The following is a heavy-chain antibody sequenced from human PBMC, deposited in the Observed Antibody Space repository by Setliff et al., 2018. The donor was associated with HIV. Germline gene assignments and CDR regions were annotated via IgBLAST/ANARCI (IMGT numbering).Heavy chain of an antibody. J-gene: IGHJ4*02. CDR1: GGTFSSYA. Sequence: GASVKVSCKASGGTFSSYAISWVRQAPGQGLEWMGGIIPILGTANYAQKFQGRVTITADKSTSTAYMGLSSLRSEDTAVYYCARAVSGWYARKPSFDYWGQGTLVTVSS. D-gene: IGHD6-19*01. CDR3: ARAVSGWYARKPSFDY. V-gene: IGHV1-69*10. CDR2: IIPILGTA.